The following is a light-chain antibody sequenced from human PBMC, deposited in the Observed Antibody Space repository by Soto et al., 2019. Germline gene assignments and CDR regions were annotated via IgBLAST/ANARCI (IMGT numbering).Light chain of an antibody. Sequence: QMTQSPSSLSASVGEKIIITCRASRDVGSDVSWYQQKPGQAPKLLIYAASNLYTGVPSRFSGSRSGTEFTLTISSLQPEDFASYYCLQDYGYSGTFGQGTKVDIK. CDR2: AAS. J-gene: IGKJ1*01. V-gene: IGKV1-6*01. CDR1: RDVGSD. CDR3: LQDYGYSGT.